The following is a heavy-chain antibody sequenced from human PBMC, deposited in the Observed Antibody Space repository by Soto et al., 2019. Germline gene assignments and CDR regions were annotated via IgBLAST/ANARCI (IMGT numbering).Heavy chain of an antibody. D-gene: IGHD6-13*01. CDR1: GYSFTSYW. CDR3: ARTSAAGKYYYGMDV. CDR2: IYPGDSDT. V-gene: IGHV5-51*01. J-gene: IGHJ6*02. Sequence: GESLKISCKGSGYSFTSYWIGWVRQMPGKGLEWMGIIYPGDSDTRYSPSFQGQVTISADKSISTAYLQWSSLKTSDTAMYYCARTSAAGKYYYGMDVWGQGTTVTVSS.